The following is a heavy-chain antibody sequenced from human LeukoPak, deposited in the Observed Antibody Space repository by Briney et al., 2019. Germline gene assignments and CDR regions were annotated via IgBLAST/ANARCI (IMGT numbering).Heavy chain of an antibody. CDR1: GYSISSGYY. CDR2: IYHSGST. D-gene: IGHD6-19*01. Sequence: SETLSLTCTVSGYSISSGYYWGWIRQPPGKGLEWIGSIYHSGSTYYNPSLKSRVTISVDTSKNQFSLKLSSVTAADTAVYYCARGSEGSSGWYDWFDPWGQGTLVTVSS. J-gene: IGHJ5*02. CDR3: ARGSEGSSGWYDWFDP. V-gene: IGHV4-38-2*02.